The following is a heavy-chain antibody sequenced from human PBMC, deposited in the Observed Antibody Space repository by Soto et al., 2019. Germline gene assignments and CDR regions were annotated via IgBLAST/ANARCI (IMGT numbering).Heavy chain of an antibody. V-gene: IGHV3-21*04. CDR3: AADTSDRWEPPGTI. D-gene: IGHD1-26*01. J-gene: IGHJ3*02. CDR1: GFTFTRYS. Sequence: PGGSLRLSCAASGFTFTRYSMNWVRQAPGKGLEWVSSISSTTNYIYYGDSMKGRFTISRDNAKNSLYLEMNSLRSEDTAMYYCAADTSDRWEPPGTIWGQGTMVTVSS. CDR2: ISSTTNYI.